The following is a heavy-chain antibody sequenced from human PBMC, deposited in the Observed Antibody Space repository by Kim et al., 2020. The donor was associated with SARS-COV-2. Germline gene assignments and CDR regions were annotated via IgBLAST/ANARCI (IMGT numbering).Heavy chain of an antibody. CDR1: GFTFDDYA. V-gene: IGHV3-9*01. D-gene: IGHD6-13*01. Sequence: GGSLRLSCAASGFTFDDYAMHWVRQAPGKGLEWVSGISWNSGSIGYADSVKGRFTISRDNAKNSLYLQMNSLRAEDTALYYCAKDQVRAAAGTYYYYGMDVWCQGTTVTVSS. CDR3: AKDQVRAAAGTYYYYGMDV. CDR2: ISWNSGSI. J-gene: IGHJ6*02.